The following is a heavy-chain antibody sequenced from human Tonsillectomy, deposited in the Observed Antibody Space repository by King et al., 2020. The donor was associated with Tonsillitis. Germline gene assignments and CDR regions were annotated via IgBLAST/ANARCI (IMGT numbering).Heavy chain of an antibody. D-gene: IGHD4-17*01. CDR1: GFTFSSYA. CDR3: AKPSRTTVPTWFIGY. CDR2: ISASGDST. Sequence: DVQLVESGGGLVQPGGSLRLSCAASGFTFSSYAMNWVRQAPGKGLEWVSSISASGDSTYYADSVKGRFTISRDNSKNTLYLQMNSLRAEDTALYYCAKPSRTTVPTWFIGYWGQGSLVTVSS. V-gene: IGHV3-23*04. J-gene: IGHJ4*02.